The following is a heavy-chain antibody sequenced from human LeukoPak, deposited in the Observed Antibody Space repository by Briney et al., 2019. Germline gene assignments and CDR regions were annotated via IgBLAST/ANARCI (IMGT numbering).Heavy chain of an antibody. J-gene: IGHJ5*02. CDR1: GGSISSYY. D-gene: IGHD7-27*01. CDR3: ARFLGTGPEDVDWFDP. CDR2: IYYSVTT. Sequence: PSETLSLTCTVSGGSISSYYWSWIRQPPGKGLAWIRNIYYSVTTNYNPSLKSRVTISVDTSQNQLSLKRSSVTAADTAVYYCARFLGTGPEDVDWFDPWGQGTLVTVSS. V-gene: IGHV4-59*01.